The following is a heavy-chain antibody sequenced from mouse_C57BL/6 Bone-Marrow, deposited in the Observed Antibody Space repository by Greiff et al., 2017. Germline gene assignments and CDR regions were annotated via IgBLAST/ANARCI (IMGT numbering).Heavy chain of an antibody. CDR3: ASGSGLRYWYFDV. Sequence: QVQLKESGAELARPGASVQLSCKASGYTFTSYGISWVKQRTGQGLEWIGEIYPRSGNTYYNEKFKGKATLTADKSSSTAYMELRSLTSEDSAVYFCASGSGLRYWYFDVWGTGTTVTVSS. V-gene: IGHV1-81*01. D-gene: IGHD2-2*01. CDR1: GYTFTSYG. CDR2: IYPRSGNT. J-gene: IGHJ1*03.